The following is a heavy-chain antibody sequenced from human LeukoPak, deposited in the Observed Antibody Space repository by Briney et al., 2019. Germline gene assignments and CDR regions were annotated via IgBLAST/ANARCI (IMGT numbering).Heavy chain of an antibody. D-gene: IGHD3-16*01. V-gene: IGHV3-23*01. Sequence: RPGGSLRLSCAASGFTFSSSAMSWVRQAPGKGLERVSAINGGGGSTYYADSVKGRFTISRDNSKNTLYLQMNSLRAEDTAVYYCAKAPGGIVGYWGQGTLVTVSS. J-gene: IGHJ4*02. CDR3: AKAPGGIVGY. CDR1: GFTFSSSA. CDR2: INGGGGST.